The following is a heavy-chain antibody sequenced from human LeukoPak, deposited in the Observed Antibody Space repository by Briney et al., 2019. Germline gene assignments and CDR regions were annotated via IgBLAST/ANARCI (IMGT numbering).Heavy chain of an antibody. CDR2: ISSSSSYI. Sequence: GGSLRLSCAASGFTFSSYSMNWVRQAPGKGLEWVSSISSSSSYIYYADSVKGRFTISRDNAKNSLYLQMNSLRAEDTAVYYCARALDHVQKRYFQHWGQGTLSPSPQ. D-gene: IGHD4-11*01. CDR3: ARALDHVQKRYFQH. CDR1: GFTFSSYS. J-gene: IGHJ1*01. V-gene: IGHV3-21*01.